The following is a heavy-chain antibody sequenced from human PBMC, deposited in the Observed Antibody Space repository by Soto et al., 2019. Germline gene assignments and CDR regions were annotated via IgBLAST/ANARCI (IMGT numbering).Heavy chain of an antibody. J-gene: IGHJ4*02. CDR2: IYYSGST. V-gene: IGHV4-39*01. CDR1: GGSISSSSYY. Sequence: SETLSLTCTVSGGSISSSSYYWGWIRQPPGKGLEWIGSIYYSGSTYYNPSLKSRVTISVDTSKNQFSLKLSSVTAADTAVYYCARAGFGELLYYFDYWGQGTLVTVSS. CDR3: ARAGFGELLYYFDY. D-gene: IGHD3-10*01.